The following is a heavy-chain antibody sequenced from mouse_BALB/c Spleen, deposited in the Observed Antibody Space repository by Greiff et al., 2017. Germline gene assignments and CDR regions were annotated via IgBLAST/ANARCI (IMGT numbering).Heavy chain of an antibody. V-gene: IGHV5-6-5*01. CDR1: GFTFSSYA. D-gene: IGHD2-4*01. CDR2: ISSGGST. CDR3: AKLIYYDYVLAY. Sequence: DVMLVESGGGLVKPGGSLKLSCAASGFTFSSYAMSWVRQTPEKRLEWVASISSGGSTYYPDSVKGRFTISRDNARNILYLQMSSLRSEDTAMYYCAKLIYYDYVLAYWGQGTLVTVSA. J-gene: IGHJ3*01.